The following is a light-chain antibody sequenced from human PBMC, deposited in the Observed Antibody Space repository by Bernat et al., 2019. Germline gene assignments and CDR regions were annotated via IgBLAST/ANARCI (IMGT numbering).Light chain of an antibody. Sequence: EIVLTQSPGTLSLSPGERATLSCRASQSVSSSYLAWYQQKPGQAPRLLIYGASSRATGIPDRFSGSRSGTDFTLTISRLEPEAFAVYYCQQYGSSPQYTFGQGTQLEIK. CDR3: QQYGSSPQYT. CDR1: QSVSSSY. J-gene: IGKJ2*01. CDR2: GAS. V-gene: IGKV3-20*01.